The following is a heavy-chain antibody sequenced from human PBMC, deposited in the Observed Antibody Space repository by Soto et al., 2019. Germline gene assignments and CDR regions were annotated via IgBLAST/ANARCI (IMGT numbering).Heavy chain of an antibody. D-gene: IGHD6-13*01. CDR1: GFTFSSYA. CDR3: ANNIAAAGTYYYYGMDV. J-gene: IGHJ6*02. V-gene: IGHV3-23*01. CDR2: ISGSGGST. Sequence: HPGGSLRLSCAASGFTFSSYAMSWVRQAPGKGLEWVSAISGSGGSTYYADSVKGRFTISRDNSKNTLYLQMNSLRAEDTAVYYCANNIAAAGTYYYYGMDVWGQGTTVTVSS.